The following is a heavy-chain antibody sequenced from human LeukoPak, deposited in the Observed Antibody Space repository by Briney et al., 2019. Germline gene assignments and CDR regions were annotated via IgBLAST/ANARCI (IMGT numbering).Heavy chain of an antibody. D-gene: IGHD1-7*01. CDR2: IKSHIDGVTT. CDR1: GLIFTNAW. J-gene: IGHJ4*02. V-gene: IGHV3-15*01. CDR3: VTGNYGGRAAFDF. Sequence: GGSLRLSCAASGLIFTNAWMTWVRQAPGKGLEWIGRIKSHIDGVTTDYAAPVKGRFTISRDDSKDTVFLQMDSLKTEDTAVYYCVTGNYGGRAAFDFWGQGTLATVSS.